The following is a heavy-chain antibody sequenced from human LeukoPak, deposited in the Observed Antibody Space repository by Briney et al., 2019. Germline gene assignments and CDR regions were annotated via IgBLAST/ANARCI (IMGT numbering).Heavy chain of an antibody. V-gene: IGHV3-30*04. D-gene: IGHD6-13*01. CDR2: ISYDGGNK. J-gene: IGHJ5*02. CDR1: GFTFSSYA. CDR3: ARDKSSSWYINWFDP. Sequence: PGRSLILSCAASGFTFSSYAMHWVRQAPGKGLEWVAVISYDGGNKYYADSVKGRFTISRDNSKNTLYLQMNSLRAEDTAVYYCARDKSSSWYINWFDPWGQGTLVTVSS.